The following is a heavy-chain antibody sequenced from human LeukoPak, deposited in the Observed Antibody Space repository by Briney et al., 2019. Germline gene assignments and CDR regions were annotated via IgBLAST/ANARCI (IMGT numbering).Heavy chain of an antibody. CDR3: AGEVGSSSSWENWFDP. Sequence: ASVKVSCKASGYTFTSYAMHWVRQAPGQRLEWMGWINAGNGNTKYSQKFQGRVTITRDTSASTAYMELSSLRSEDTAVYYCAGEVGSSSSWENWFDPWGQGTLVTVSS. CDR2: INAGNGNT. V-gene: IGHV1-3*01. CDR1: GYTFTSYA. D-gene: IGHD6-13*01. J-gene: IGHJ5*02.